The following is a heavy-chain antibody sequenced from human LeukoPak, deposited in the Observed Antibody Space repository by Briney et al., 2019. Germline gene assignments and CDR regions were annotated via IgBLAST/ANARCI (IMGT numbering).Heavy chain of an antibody. J-gene: IGHJ5*02. V-gene: IGHV4-39*01. D-gene: IGHD1-7*01. CDR1: GASTSSRDYY. CDR2: IYYSGNS. Sequence: SETLSLTCTVSGASTSSRDYYWAWTRQPLAKRGVWIGNIYYSGNSYYNPSLKSRVTISEDTSKNQFSLELNSVTAADTALYYCARVGFSYGTVSWGQGALVTVSS. CDR3: ARVGFSYGTVS.